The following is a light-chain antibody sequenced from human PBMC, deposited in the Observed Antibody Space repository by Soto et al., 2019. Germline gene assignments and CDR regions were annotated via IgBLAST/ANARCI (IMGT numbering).Light chain of an antibody. CDR1: QIISSW. V-gene: IGKV1-5*01. J-gene: IGKJ1*01. Sequence: DIQITQSPSTLSAYLVDRVTITCRASQIISSWLAWHQQKPGKVPKVLIYDASRLESGVPSRFSASESGTEFTLTISSLQPDDFATYYCQKYYTYPWKFGQGTKVDIK. CDR2: DAS. CDR3: QKYYTYPWK.